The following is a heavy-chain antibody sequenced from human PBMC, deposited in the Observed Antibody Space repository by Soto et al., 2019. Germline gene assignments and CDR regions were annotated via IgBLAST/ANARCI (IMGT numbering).Heavy chain of an antibody. CDR1: GGSISSGDYY. J-gene: IGHJ4*02. Sequence: LSLTCTVSGGSISSGDYYWSWIRQPPGKGLEWIGYIYYSGSTYYNPSLKSRVTISVDTSKNQFSLKLSSVTAADTAVYYCARDSRFLEWTFDYWGQGTLVTVSS. V-gene: IGHV4-30-4*01. CDR2: IYYSGST. D-gene: IGHD3-3*01. CDR3: ARDSRFLEWTFDY.